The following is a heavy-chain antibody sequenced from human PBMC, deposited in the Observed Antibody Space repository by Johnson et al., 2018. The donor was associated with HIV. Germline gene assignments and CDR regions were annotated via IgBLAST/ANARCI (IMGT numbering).Heavy chain of an antibody. CDR3: ARRDSGSLSFDI. CDR2: ISSTVSTI. Sequence: VQLVESGGGLVQPGGSLRLSCAASGFTFSSYWMHWVRQAPGKGLEWVSDISSTVSTINYADSVRGRFTISRDNAKNSLYLQMTSLRAEDTALYYCARRDSGSLSFDIWGQGTMVTVSS. D-gene: IGHD1-26*01. J-gene: IGHJ3*02. V-gene: IGHV3-48*04. CDR1: GFTFSSYW.